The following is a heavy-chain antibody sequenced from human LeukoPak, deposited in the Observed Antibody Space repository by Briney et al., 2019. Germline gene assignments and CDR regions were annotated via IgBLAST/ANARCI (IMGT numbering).Heavy chain of an antibody. CDR1: GYTFTGYY. Sequence: GASVKVSCKASGYTFTGYYMHWVRQAPGQGLEWMGWINPNSGGTNYAQKLQGRVTMTTDTSTSTAYMELRSLRSDDTAVYYCARDRRDGSSWSPIENWFDPWGQGTLVTVSS. J-gene: IGHJ5*02. CDR3: ARDRRDGSSWSPIENWFDP. V-gene: IGHV1-2*02. D-gene: IGHD6-13*01. CDR2: INPNSGGT.